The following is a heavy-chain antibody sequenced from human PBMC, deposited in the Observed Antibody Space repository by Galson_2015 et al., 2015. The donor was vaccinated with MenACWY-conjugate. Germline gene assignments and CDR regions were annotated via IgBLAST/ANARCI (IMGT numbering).Heavy chain of an antibody. D-gene: IGHD1-26*01. CDR1: GGTFSSYA. V-gene: IGHV1-69*04. Sequence: SVKVSCKASGGTFSSYAISWVRQAPGQGLEWIGRIIPILGIANYAQKFQGKVTITADKSTSTAYMELSSLRSGDTAVYYCARDSRAWELLSGYYGMDVWGQGTTVTVSS. J-gene: IGHJ6*02. CDR3: ARDSRAWELLSGYYGMDV. CDR2: IIPILGIA.